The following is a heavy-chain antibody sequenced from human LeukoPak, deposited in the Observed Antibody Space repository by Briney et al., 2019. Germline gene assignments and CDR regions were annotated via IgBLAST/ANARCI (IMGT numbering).Heavy chain of an antibody. CDR3: ARDPAYNYGMDV. J-gene: IGHJ6*02. CDR1: GDSVSSLSSA. V-gene: IGHV6-1*01. D-gene: IGHD2-2*01. CDR2: TYYRSKWYH. Sequence: SQTLSLTCAISGDSVSSLSSAWNWIRQSPSRGLGWLGRTYYRSKWYHDYAISVKSRISVNPDTSKNQFSLQLSSVTPEDTAVYYCARDPAYNYGMDVWGQGTTVTVSS.